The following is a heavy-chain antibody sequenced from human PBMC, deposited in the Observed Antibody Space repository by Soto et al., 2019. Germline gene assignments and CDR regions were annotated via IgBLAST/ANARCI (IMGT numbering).Heavy chain of an antibody. V-gene: IGHV3-33*01. D-gene: IGHD2-15*01. CDR3: ARDNSGGPSRMDV. Sequence: GGSLRLSCAASGVTVSSYGMHWVRQAPGKGLEWVAVIWYDGSNKYYADSVKGRFTISRDNSKNTLYLQMNSLRAEDTAVYYCARDNSGGPSRMDVWGKGTTVTVSS. CDR2: IWYDGSNK. CDR1: GVTVSSYG. J-gene: IGHJ6*04.